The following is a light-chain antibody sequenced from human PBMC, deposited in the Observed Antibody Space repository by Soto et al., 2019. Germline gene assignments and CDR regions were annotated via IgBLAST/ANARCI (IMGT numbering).Light chain of an antibody. J-gene: IGKJ2*01. CDR2: KAS. CDR1: QSISRW. Sequence: DIQMTQSPSALSASVGDRVTITCRASQSISRWLGWYQQKPGKAPKLLIYKASSLQGGVPSRFSGSGSGTEFTLTISGLQPDDVATYYCHQYSGLYTFGQGTKLEI. CDR3: HQYSGLYT. V-gene: IGKV1-5*03.